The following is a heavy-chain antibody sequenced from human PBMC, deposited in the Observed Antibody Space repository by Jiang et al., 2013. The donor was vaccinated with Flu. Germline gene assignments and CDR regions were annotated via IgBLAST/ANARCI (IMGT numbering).Heavy chain of an antibody. CDR2: VIPIFGTT. CDR3: ARDASGYGTSWYTH. Sequence: EWMEGVIPIFGTTNYAQKFQGRVTITADESTTTAYMELYTLRSEDTAVYYCARDASGYGTSWYTHWGQGTLVIVSS. D-gene: IGHD2-2*02. J-gene: IGHJ4*02. V-gene: IGHV1-69*01.